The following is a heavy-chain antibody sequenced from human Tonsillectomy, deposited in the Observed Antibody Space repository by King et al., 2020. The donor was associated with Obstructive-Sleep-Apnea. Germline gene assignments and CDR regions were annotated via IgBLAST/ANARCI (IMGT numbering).Heavy chain of an antibody. Sequence: VQLVESGGALVQPGGSLRLSCATFGFTFSSYWMTWVRQAPGKGLEWVANIKQDGSEKYYAESVKGRFIISRDNAQNSLYLQMDSLGAGDTAVYYCARVLLWFGELTYWGQGTLVTVSS. CDR2: IKQDGSEK. D-gene: IGHD3-10*01. J-gene: IGHJ4*02. CDR1: GFTFSSYW. V-gene: IGHV3-7*01. CDR3: ARVLLWFGELTY.